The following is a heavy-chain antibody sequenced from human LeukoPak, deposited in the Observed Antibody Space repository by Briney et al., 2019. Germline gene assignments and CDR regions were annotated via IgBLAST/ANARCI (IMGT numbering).Heavy chain of an antibody. J-gene: IGHJ4*02. CDR1: GFTFSTYW. D-gene: IGHD6-13*01. CDR2: ISSSSSYI. CDR3: ARDPGYSSSWPYFDY. V-gene: IGHV3-21*01. Sequence: GGSLRLSCAVSGFTFSTYWMSWVRQAPGKGLEWVSSISSSSSYIYYADSVKGRFTISRDNAKNSLYLQMNSLRAEDTAVYYCARDPGYSSSWPYFDYWGQGTLVSVSS.